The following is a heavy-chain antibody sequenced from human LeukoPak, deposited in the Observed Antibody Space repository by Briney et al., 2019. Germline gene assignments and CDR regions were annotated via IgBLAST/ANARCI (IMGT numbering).Heavy chain of an antibody. J-gene: IGHJ5*02. CDR1: GFTFSNYG. CDR3: AKHLTIVSTIFDP. V-gene: IGHV3-23*01. CDR2: IRGRGGST. Sequence: PGGSLRLSCAASGFTFSNYGMSWVRQAPGRGMELVSAIRGRGGSTNYADSVKGRFSISRENSKNTVYLQMNTLRAEDTAVYYGAKHLTIVSTIFDPWGQGTLVTVSS. D-gene: IGHD5/OR15-5a*01.